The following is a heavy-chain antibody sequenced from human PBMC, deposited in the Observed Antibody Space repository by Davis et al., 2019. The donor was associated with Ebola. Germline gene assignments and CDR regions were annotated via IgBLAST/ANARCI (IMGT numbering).Heavy chain of an antibody. V-gene: IGHV1-2*02. CDR2: INPNSGGT. J-gene: IGHJ6*03. CDR3: ARGTLHAGRPWYHYYMDV. CDR1: GGTFTGYY. Sequence: ASVKVSCKASGGTFTGYYMHWVRQAPGQGLEWMGWINPNSGGTNYAQKFQGRVTMTRDTSISTAYMELSRLRSDDTAVYYCARGTLHAGRPWYHYYMDVWGKGTTVTVSS. D-gene: IGHD6-6*01.